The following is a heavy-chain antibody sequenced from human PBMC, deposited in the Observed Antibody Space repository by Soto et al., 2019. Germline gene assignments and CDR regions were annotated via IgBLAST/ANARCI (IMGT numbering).Heavy chain of an antibody. CDR3: ARRGVRGVIDYYYYMDV. J-gene: IGHJ6*03. V-gene: IGHV3-33*01. CDR1: GFTFSSYG. D-gene: IGHD3-10*01. CDR2: IGYDGSNK. Sequence: VQLVESGGGVVQPGRSLRLSCAASGFTFSSYGMHWVRQAPGKGLEWVAVIGYDGSNKYYADSVKGRFTISRDNSKNTLYLQMKSLRAEDTAVYYCARRGVRGVIDYYYYMDVWGKGTTVTVSS.